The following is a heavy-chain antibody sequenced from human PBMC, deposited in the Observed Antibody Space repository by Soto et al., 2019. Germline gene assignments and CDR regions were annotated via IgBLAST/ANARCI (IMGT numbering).Heavy chain of an antibody. V-gene: IGHV1-69*13. CDR1: GGTFSSYA. J-gene: IGHJ4*02. D-gene: IGHD3-9*01. CDR2: IIPIFGTA. Sequence: GASVKVSCKASGGTFSSYAISWVRQAPGQGLEWMGGIIPIFGTANYAQKFQGRVTITADESTSTAYMELSSLRSEDTAVYHCARTKLRYFDQYDYWGQGTLVTVSS. CDR3: ARTKLRYFDQYDY.